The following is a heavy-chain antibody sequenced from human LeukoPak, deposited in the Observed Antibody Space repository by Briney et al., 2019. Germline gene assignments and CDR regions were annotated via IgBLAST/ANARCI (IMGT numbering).Heavy chain of an antibody. CDR1: GFTFSSYA. J-gene: IGHJ4*02. D-gene: IGHD3-22*01. V-gene: IGHV3-33*08. CDR3: ARDRSHPLYYDSSGYYYVPPEPPTN. Sequence: TGGSLRLSCAASGFTFSSYAMHWVRQAPGKGLEWVAVIWHDGSNKYYADSVKGRFTISRDNSKNTLYLQMNSLRAEDTAVYYCARDRSHPLYYDSSGYYYVPPEPPTNWGQGTLVTVSS. CDR2: IWHDGSNK.